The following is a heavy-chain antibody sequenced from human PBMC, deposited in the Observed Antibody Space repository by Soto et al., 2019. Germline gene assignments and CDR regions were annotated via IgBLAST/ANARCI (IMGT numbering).Heavy chain of an antibody. J-gene: IGHJ4*02. CDR1: GYTFTSYG. D-gene: IGHD3-22*01. V-gene: IGHV1-18*01. CDR3: ARDMGGYYFEPNDY. Sequence: QVQLVQSGPEVKKPGASVKVSCKTSGYTFTSYGISWVRQAPGQGLEWMGWITANNVNTDYAQKFQGRVTMTTDTSTATASMGARRLRSDETAVYDGARDMGGYYFEPNDYWGQGTLVTVSS. CDR2: ITANNVNT.